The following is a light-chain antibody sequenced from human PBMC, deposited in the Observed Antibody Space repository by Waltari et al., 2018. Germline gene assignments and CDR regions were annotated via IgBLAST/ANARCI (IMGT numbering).Light chain of an antibody. Sequence: QLVLTQSPSASASLGASVKLTCTLNSGYSNYAIGWHQQQPEKGPRHLMKLNSDGTYPKGDRIPDLFAGSSSGAEPYLTISSLQSEDEADYYCQTSVIFCGGTKLTVL. CDR2: LNSDGTY. CDR1: SGYSNYA. CDR3: QTSVI. V-gene: IGLV4-69*01. J-gene: IGLJ2*01.